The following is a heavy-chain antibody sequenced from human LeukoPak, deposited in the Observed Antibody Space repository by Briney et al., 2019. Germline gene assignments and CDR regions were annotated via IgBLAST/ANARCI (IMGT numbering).Heavy chain of an antibody. CDR3: AKDSSSWPVRGFDY. Sequence: PGGSLRLSCAASGFTFGSYAMSWVRQAPGKGLEWVSAISGSGGSTYYADSVKGRFTISRDNSKNTLYLQMNSLRAEDTAVYYCAKDSSSWPVRGFDYWGQGTLVTVSS. V-gene: IGHV3-23*01. J-gene: IGHJ4*02. CDR1: GFTFGSYA. D-gene: IGHD6-13*01. CDR2: ISGSGGST.